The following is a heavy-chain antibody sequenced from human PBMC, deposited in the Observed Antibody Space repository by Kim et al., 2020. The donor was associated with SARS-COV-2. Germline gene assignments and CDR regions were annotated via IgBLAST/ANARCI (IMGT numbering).Heavy chain of an antibody. Sequence: GGSLRLSCAASGFTFSAYPMAWVRQAPGKGLEWVSSIIDTGDTYYADSVVGRFTISRDNSQNTLYLQMNRLRAEDTAIFHCARDSRGGWRPHDYWGAGTLVTVSA. V-gene: IGHV3-23*01. J-gene: IGHJ4*02. CDR1: GFTFSAYP. CDR3: ARDSRGGWRPHDY. CDR2: IIDTGDT. D-gene: IGHD3-16*01.